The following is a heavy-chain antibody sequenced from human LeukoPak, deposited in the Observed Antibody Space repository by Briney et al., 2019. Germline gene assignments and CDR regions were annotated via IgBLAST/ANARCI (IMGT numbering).Heavy chain of an antibody. CDR3: ARLVGATRTNDY. J-gene: IGHJ4*02. Sequence: SETLSLTCAVSGGSINIDNWWSWVRQPPGKGLEWTGEIYHSGSTNYNPSLKSRVTISVDTSKNQFSLKLSSVTAADTAVYYCARLVGATRTNDYWGQGTLVTVSS. D-gene: IGHD1-26*01. CDR1: GGSINIDNW. V-gene: IGHV4-4*02. CDR2: IYHSGST.